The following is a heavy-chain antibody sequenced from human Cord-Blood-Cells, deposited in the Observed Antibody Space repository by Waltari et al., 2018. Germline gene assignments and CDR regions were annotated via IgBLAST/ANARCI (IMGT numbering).Heavy chain of an antibody. CDR2: LYYSGST. D-gene: IGHD6-13*01. CDR3: ARHRSRPGSSWFAFDI. CDR1: GGSISSSSYY. V-gene: IGHV4-39*01. J-gene: IGHJ3*02. Sequence: QLQLQESASGLLKSSETLFPASTVSGGSISSSSYYWGWTRQPPGTGLEWIGSLYYSGSTYYNPSLKSRVTISVDTSKSQFSLKLSSVTAADTAVYYCARHRSRPGSSWFAFDIWGQGTMVTVSS.